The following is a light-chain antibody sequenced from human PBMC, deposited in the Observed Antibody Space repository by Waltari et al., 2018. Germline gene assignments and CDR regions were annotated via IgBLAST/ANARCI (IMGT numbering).Light chain of an antibody. CDR1: QSVSSF. CDR2: DAS. V-gene: IGKV3-11*01. Sequence: EIVLTQSPATLSLSPGERATLSCRASQSVSSFLAWYQQKPDQAPRLLIYDASNRATGIPARFSGSGSGTDFTLTISYLEPEDFAVYYCQQRSNWPSITFGQGTRLEIK. J-gene: IGKJ5*01. CDR3: QQRSNWPSIT.